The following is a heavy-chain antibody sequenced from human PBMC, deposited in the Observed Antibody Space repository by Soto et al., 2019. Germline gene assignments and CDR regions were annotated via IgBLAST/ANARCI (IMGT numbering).Heavy chain of an antibody. V-gene: IGHV3-30*18. D-gene: IGHD3-3*01. CDR1: GFTFGDFG. CDR3: AKSGPEWSRTPAD. J-gene: IGHJ4*02. CDR2: LSYDESNT. Sequence: QVQLVESGGGVVQPGRSLRLSCLASGFTFGDFGMHWVRQAPGKGLEWVAALSYDESNTYYASSVKGRFTISRDISKNTLYLQINSLRPEDTAVYFCAKSGPEWSRTPADWGQGTLVTVSS.